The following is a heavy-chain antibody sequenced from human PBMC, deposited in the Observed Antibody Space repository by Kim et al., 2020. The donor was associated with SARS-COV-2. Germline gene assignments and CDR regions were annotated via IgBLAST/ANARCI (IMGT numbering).Heavy chain of an antibody. CDR3: ARDFPHPPLQSPFDL. CDR1: GGSISSGSYY. CDR2: IYTSGST. Sequence: SETLSLTCTVSGGSISSGSYYWSWIRQPAGKGLEWIGRIYTSGSTNYNPSLKSRVTISVDTSKNQFSLKLSSVTAADTAVYYCARDFPHPPLQSPFDLWGRGTLVTVSS. J-gene: IGHJ2*01. D-gene: IGHD2-15*01. V-gene: IGHV4-61*02.